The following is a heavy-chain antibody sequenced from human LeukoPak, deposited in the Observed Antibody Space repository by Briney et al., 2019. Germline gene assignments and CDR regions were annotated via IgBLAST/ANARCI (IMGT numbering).Heavy chain of an antibody. J-gene: IGHJ4*02. V-gene: IGHV4-59*01. Sequence: PSETLTLTCTVSGGSISSYYWSWIRQPPGKGLEWIGYIYYSGSTNYNPSLKSRVTISVDTSKNQFSLKLSSVTAADTAVYYCARDPIAGSYGGIDYWGQGTLVTVSS. CDR3: ARDPIAGSYGGIDY. CDR2: IYYSGST. D-gene: IGHD1-26*01. CDR1: GGSISSYY.